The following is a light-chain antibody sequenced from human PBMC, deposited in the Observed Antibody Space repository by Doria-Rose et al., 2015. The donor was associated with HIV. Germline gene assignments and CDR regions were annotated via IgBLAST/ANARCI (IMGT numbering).Light chain of an antibody. V-gene: IGKV1-39*01. CDR2: AAS. J-gene: IGKJ1*01. CDR1: QNINRF. Sequence: DIRVTQSPSSLSASVGDRVTITCWASQNINRFLNWYQQKPGKVPKVLIYAASSLQSGVPSRFSGSGSGTDFTLTISSLQPEDFATYYCQQSFSTPRTFGQGTKVEIK. CDR3: QQSFSTPRT.